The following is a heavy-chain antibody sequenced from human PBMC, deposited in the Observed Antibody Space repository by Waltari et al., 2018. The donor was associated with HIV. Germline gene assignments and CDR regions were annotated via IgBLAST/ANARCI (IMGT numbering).Heavy chain of an antibody. J-gene: IGHJ6*02. CDR3: AKAKKTDNGMDV. CDR2: ISCTANAT. V-gene: IGHV3-23*01. CDR1: GFTFRTYA. Sequence: EVQVLESGGGLVQPGGSLRLSCAASGFTFRTYAMNWVRQAPGKGLWWVSSISCTANATYYADSVKGRFTISRDNSKNTVYLQMNSLRVEDTALYYCAKAKKTDNGMDVWGQGTTVTVSS.